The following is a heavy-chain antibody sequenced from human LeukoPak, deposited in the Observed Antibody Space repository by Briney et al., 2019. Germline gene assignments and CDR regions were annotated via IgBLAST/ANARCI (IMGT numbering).Heavy chain of an antibody. CDR1: GFTFSSYS. V-gene: IGHV3-21*01. D-gene: IGHD3-22*01. Sequence: GGSLRLSCAASGFTFSSYSMKWVREAPGKGLEWVSSISSSSSYIYYAESVKGRFTISRDNAKNSLYLQMKSLRAEDTAVYYCARDYYDSSVSLDYWGQGPLVSVSS. J-gene: IGHJ4*02. CDR2: ISSSSSYI. CDR3: ARDYYDSSVSLDY.